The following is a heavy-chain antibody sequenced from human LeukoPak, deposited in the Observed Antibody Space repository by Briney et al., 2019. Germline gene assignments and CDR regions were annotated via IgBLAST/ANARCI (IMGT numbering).Heavy chain of an antibody. CDR1: GGSISSGDYY. CDR3: ARVGGTMVRGVNLYYFDY. CDR2: IYYSGST. Sequence: PSQTLSLTCTVSGGSISSGDYYWSWIRQPPGKGLEWIGYIYYSGSTYYNPSLKSRVTISVDTSKNQFSLKLSSVTAADTAVYYCARVGGTMVRGVNLYYFDYWAREPWSPSPQ. J-gene: IGHJ4*02. V-gene: IGHV4-30-4*01. D-gene: IGHD3-10*01.